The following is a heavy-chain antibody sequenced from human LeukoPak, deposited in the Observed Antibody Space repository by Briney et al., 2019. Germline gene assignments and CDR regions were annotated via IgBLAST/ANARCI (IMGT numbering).Heavy chain of an antibody. CDR1: GGSISSSSYY. CDR3: ARGLGYCSSTSCYSGAFDI. J-gene: IGHJ3*02. D-gene: IGHD2-2*01. CDR2: IYYSGST. V-gene: IGHV4-39*07. Sequence: SETLSLTCTVSGGSISSSSYYWGWIRQPPGKGLEWIGSIYYSGSTYYNPSLKSRVTISVDTSKNQFSLKLSSVTAADTAVYYCARGLGYCSSTSCYSGAFDIWGQGTMVTVSS.